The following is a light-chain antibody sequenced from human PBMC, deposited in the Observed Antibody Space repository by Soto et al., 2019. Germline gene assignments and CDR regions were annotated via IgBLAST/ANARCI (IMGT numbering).Light chain of an antibody. Sequence: VLTQSPSTLSLSPGESATLSCRASQSVSTYLAWYQQKPGQAPRLLIYDASNRATGIPARFRGSGSGTDFTLTISSLEPDDFAVYYCQQRSNWQITFGQGTRLEIK. J-gene: IGKJ5*01. CDR3: QQRSNWQIT. V-gene: IGKV3-11*01. CDR1: QSVSTY. CDR2: DAS.